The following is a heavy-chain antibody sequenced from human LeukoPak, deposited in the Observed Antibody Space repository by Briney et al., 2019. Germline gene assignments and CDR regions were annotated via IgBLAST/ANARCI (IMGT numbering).Heavy chain of an antibody. CDR2: ISGSGGST. D-gene: IGHD3-22*01. Sequence: GGTLRLSCAASGFTFSSYGMSWVRQAPGKGLEWVSAISGSGGSTYYADSVKGRFTISRDNSKNTLYLQMNSLRAEDTAVYYCAKSYYYDSSGYYIPPDWFDPWGQGTLVTVSS. CDR3: AKSYYYDSSGYYIPPDWFDP. V-gene: IGHV3-23*01. J-gene: IGHJ5*02. CDR1: GFTFSSYG.